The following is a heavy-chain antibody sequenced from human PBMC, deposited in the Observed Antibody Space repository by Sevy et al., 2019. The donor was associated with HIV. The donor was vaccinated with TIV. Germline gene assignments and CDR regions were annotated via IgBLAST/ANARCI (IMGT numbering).Heavy chain of an antibody. CDR1: GYSFITYW. J-gene: IGHJ3*02. CDR3: ARLDYGDSDAFDI. Sequence: GESLKISCKGSGYSFITYWIGWVRQMPGKGLEWMGLIFPADSNTRNSPSFQGHVTISADKSISTAYLQWSSLKASDTAMYYCARLDYGDSDAFDIWGQGTMVTVSS. CDR2: IFPADSNT. V-gene: IGHV5-51*01. D-gene: IGHD4-17*01.